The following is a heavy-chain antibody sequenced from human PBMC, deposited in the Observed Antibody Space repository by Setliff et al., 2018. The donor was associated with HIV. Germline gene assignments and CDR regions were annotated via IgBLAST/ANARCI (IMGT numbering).Heavy chain of an antibody. CDR3: ATEFPLSSPYYYDSSGYYY. J-gene: IGHJ4*02. V-gene: IGHV1-18*01. CDR2: INTHNGNT. Sequence: VKVSCKASGYTFTKYGLSWVRQAPGQGLEWMGWINTHNGNTNSAQKFQGRVTMTTDTSTSTAYMELRSLRSEDTAVYYCATEFPLSSPYYYDSSGYYYWGQGTLVTVSS. CDR1: GYTFTKYG. D-gene: IGHD3-22*01.